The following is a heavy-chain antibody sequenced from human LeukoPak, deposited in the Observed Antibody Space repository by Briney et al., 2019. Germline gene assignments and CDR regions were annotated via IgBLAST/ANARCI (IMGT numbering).Heavy chain of an antibody. CDR3: ARGGYCNSPTCYPEDYFDY. CDR2: INQDGSEK. Sequence: GGSLRLSCAASGFTFSRFWMSWGRQAPGKGLEWVANINQDGSEKNYVDSVKGRFTISRDNAKNSLYLQMNSLRAEDTAVYYCARGGYCNSPTCYPEDYFDYWGQGTLVTVSS. J-gene: IGHJ4*02. CDR1: GFTFSRFW. D-gene: IGHD2-2*01. V-gene: IGHV3-7*01.